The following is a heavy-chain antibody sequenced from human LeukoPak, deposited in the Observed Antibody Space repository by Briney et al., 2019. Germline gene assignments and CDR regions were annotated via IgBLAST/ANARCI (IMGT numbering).Heavy chain of an antibody. CDR1: GFTFSSYA. V-gene: IGHV3-30-3*01. D-gene: IGHD1-26*01. CDR2: ISYDGSNK. Sequence: GGSLRLSCAASGFTFSSYAMHWVRQAPGKGLEWVAVISYDGSNKYYADSVKGRFTISRDNSKNTLYLQMNSLRAEDTAVYYCARAPVGDPGYWGQGTLVTVSS. J-gene: IGHJ4*02. CDR3: ARAPVGDPGY.